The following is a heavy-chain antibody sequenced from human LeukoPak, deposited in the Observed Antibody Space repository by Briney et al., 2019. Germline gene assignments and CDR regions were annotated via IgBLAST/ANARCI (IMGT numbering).Heavy chain of an antibody. Sequence: PSETLSLTCTVSGGSISSSSHYWGWIRQPPGKGLELIGSIYYTGSTSYNPSLKSRVAISVDTSKNQFSLKLSSVTAADTAVYYCARHESIVVVVAARGFDSWGQGTLVTVFS. J-gene: IGHJ4*02. CDR3: ARHESIVVVVAARGFDS. V-gene: IGHV4-39*01. D-gene: IGHD2-15*01. CDR1: GGSISSSSHY. CDR2: IYYTGST.